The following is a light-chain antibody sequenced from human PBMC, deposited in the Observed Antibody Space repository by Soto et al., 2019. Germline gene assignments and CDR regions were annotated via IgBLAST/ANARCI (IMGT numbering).Light chain of an antibody. J-gene: IGLJ2*01. V-gene: IGLV4-69*01. CDR2: LNSDGSH. CDR1: SGHSSYP. Sequence: QSVLTQSPSASASLGASVNLTCTLSSGHSSYPIAWHQQQPEKGPRYLMKLNSDGSHTKGDGIPDRFSGASSGAERYLTISGLQSEDEADYYCQTWGTGTVVFGGGTKLTVL. CDR3: QTWGTGTVV.